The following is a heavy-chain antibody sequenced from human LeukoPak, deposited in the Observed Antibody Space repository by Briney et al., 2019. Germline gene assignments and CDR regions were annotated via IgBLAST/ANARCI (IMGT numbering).Heavy chain of an antibody. CDR3: AKADPILTGYRYFQH. CDR1: GFTFSSYA. Sequence: GGSLRLSCAASGFTFSSYAMSWVRQAPGKGLEWASAISGSGGSTYYADSVKGRFTISRDNSKNTLYLQMNSLRAEDTAVYYCAKADPILTGYRYFQHWGQGTLVTVSS. V-gene: IGHV3-23*01. CDR2: ISGSGGST. D-gene: IGHD3-9*01. J-gene: IGHJ1*01.